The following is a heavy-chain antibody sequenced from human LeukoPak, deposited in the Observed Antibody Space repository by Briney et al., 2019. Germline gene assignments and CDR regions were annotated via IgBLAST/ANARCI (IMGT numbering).Heavy chain of an antibody. J-gene: IGHJ4*02. D-gene: IGHD5-18*01. Sequence: ASVKVSCKAAGYTFTGNYMHWVRQAPGQGHELMGWINPNSDGTNYAQKFQVRVTMTRDTSISSAYMELSSLRSDAAAVYYCARDKDTAMVGDYWGQGTLVTVSS. CDR2: INPNSDGT. CDR1: GYTFTGNY. CDR3: ARDKDTAMVGDY. V-gene: IGHV1-2*02.